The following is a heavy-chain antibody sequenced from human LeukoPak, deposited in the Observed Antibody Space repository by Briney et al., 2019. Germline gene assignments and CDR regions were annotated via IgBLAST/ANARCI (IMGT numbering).Heavy chain of an antibody. D-gene: IGHD2-2*01. V-gene: IGHV4-34*01. Sequence: PSETLPLTCAVYGGSFSGYYWSWIRQPPGKGLEWIGEINHSGSTNYNPSLKSRVTISVDTSKNQFSLKLSSVTAADTAVYYCARADCSSTSCYGSRSYYYYYYMDVWGKGTTVTISS. CDR3: ARADCSSTSCYGSRSYYYYYYMDV. CDR2: INHSGST. J-gene: IGHJ6*03. CDR1: GGSFSGYY.